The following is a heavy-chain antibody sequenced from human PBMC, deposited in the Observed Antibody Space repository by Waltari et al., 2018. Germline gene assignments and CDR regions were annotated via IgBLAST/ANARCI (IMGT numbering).Heavy chain of an antibody. CDR1: GFTFSSYS. Sequence: EVQLVESGGGLVKPGGSLRLSCAASGFTFSSYSMNWVRQAPGKGLEWVSSISSSSSYIYYADSVKGRFTISRDNAKNSLYLQMNSLRAEDTAVYYCARDSPYLIAALIDYWGQGTLVTVSS. CDR3: ARDSPYLIAALIDY. D-gene: IGHD6-6*01. CDR2: ISSSSSYI. J-gene: IGHJ4*02. V-gene: IGHV3-21*01.